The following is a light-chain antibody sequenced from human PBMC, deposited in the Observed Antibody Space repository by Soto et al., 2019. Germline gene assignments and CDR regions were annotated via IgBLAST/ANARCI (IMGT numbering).Light chain of an antibody. CDR3: QQYFSMPLT. Sequence: DIVMTQSPDSLAVSLGERATINCKSSQSVLYSSNNKNYLAWYQHKPGQPPKLLIYWASTRESGVPDRFSGSGSGTDFTLTISSLQAEDVAVYYCQQYFSMPLTFGPGTKVDI. CDR1: QSVLYSSNNKNY. CDR2: WAS. J-gene: IGKJ3*01. V-gene: IGKV4-1*01.